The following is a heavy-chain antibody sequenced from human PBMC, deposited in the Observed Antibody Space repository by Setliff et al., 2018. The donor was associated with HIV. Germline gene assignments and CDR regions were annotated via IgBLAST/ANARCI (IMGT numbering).Heavy chain of an antibody. CDR1: GYTFTRYW. J-gene: IGHJ6*03. Sequence: GESLKISCKASGYTFTRYWIGWVRQMPGKGLEWMGMIYPGDSETRYGPSFEGHVTISADKSNSTASLEWSSLKASDTGTYYCARLPYYDILTGRGSYYYMDVWGKGTTVTVSS. CDR2: IYPGDSET. D-gene: IGHD3-9*01. CDR3: ARLPYYDILTGRGSYYYMDV. V-gene: IGHV5-51*01.